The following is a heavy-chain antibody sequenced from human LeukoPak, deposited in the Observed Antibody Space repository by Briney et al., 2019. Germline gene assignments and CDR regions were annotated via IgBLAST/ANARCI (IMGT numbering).Heavy chain of an antibody. Sequence: PSETLSLTCIVSGGSISSSRYYWDWLRQPPGRGLEWIGSIYYSGTPYYNPSLKSRVTISVDTSKNQFSLKLSSVTAADTAVYYCARRRIRVRGVRDYNWFDPWGQGTLVTVSS. CDR2: IYYSGTP. V-gene: IGHV4-39*07. CDR1: GGSISSSRYY. CDR3: ARRRIRVRGVRDYNWFDP. J-gene: IGHJ5*02. D-gene: IGHD3-10*01.